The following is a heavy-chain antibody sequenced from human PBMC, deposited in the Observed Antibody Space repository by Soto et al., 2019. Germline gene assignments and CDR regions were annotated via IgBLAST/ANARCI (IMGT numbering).Heavy chain of an antibody. D-gene: IGHD2-15*01. J-gene: IGHJ3*01. Sequence: QVPLVQSGAEVKKPGASVKVSCKASGYTFTSYAMHWVRQAPGQRLEWMGWINAGNGNTKYSQKFQGRVTITRDTSASTAYMELSSLRSEDTALDYCARTVVDDAFDFWGQGTMVTVSS. V-gene: IGHV1-3*01. CDR1: GYTFTSYA. CDR3: ARTVVDDAFDF. CDR2: INAGNGNT.